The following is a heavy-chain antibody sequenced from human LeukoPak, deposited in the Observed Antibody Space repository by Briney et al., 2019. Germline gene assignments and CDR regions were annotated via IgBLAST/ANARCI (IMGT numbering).Heavy chain of an antibody. D-gene: IGHD2-21*02. CDR1: GYTFTSYD. CDR3: ASLLYCGADCYSGRYFFDY. J-gene: IGHJ4*02. Sequence: ASVKVSCKASGYTFTSYDMHWVRQAPGQGLEWMGIINPSGDSTSYAQKFQGRVTMTRDTSTSTVYMELSSLRSEDTAVYHCASLLYCGADCYSGRYFFDYWGQGTLVTVSS. V-gene: IGHV1-46*01. CDR2: INPSGDST.